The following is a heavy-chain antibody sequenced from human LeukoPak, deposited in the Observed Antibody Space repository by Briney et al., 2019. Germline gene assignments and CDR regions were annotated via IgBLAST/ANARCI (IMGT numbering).Heavy chain of an antibody. V-gene: IGHV3-15*04. D-gene: IGHD4-17*01. CDR2: MESKSDGGST. J-gene: IGHJ4*02. Sequence: PGGSLRLSCAGSGFTFSNAWMSWVRQAPGKGLEWVGRMESKSDGGSTDYAAPAKGRFTISRDDSKNTLFLQINSLKTEDTAVYYCTTLDGDYAPDYWGQGTLVTVSS. CDR1: GFTFSNAW. CDR3: TTLDGDYAPDY.